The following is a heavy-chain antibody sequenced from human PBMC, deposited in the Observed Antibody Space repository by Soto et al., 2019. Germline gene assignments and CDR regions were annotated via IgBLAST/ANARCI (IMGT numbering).Heavy chain of an antibody. CDR2: IYYSGST. V-gene: IGHV4-39*01. CDR3: GTEGYSYGYVSFDY. D-gene: IGHD5-18*01. CDR1: GGSIGSRSYY. J-gene: IGHJ4*02. Sequence: PSEPLSHTCTVSGGSIGSRSYYWGWMRQPTGKGLEWIGSIYYSGSTYYNPSLKSRVTISVDTSKNQFSLKLSSVTAADTAVYYCGTEGYSYGYVSFDYWGQGTPVT.